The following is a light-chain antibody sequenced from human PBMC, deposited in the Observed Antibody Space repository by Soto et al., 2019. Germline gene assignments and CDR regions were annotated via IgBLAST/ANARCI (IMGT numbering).Light chain of an antibody. J-gene: IGKJ1*01. CDR2: RAS. Sequence: DIQMTQSPFSLSASVGDRVTITCRASQGINNYLAWYQQKPGQAPRLLIQRASRVERGVPSRFSGSGSGTEFTLTISSLQPDDFATYYCQQYNSYSPTFGQGTKVDIK. CDR1: QGINNY. V-gene: IGKV1-5*03. CDR3: QQYNSYSPT.